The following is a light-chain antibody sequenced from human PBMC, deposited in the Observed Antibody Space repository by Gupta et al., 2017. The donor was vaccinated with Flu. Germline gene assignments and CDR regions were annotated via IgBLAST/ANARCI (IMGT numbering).Light chain of an antibody. CDR1: QSGLSTCHNKNH. CDR3: QQYYATPLT. Sequence: NCKSNQSGLSTCHNKNHLGWYQQKPGQPPKLLIYWASTRESGVADRFSGSGSGTDFTLTISSLRTEDVAVYYCQQYYATPLTFGGGTKVEIE. J-gene: IGKJ4*01. CDR2: WAS. V-gene: IGKV4-1*01.